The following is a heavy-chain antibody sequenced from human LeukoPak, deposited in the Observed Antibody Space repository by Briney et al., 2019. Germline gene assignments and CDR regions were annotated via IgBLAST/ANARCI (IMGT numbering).Heavy chain of an antibody. CDR1: GYTFTGYY. CDR3: ARGNDYVWGSYPKYYFDY. V-gene: IGHV1-2*04. Sequence: GASVKVSCKASGYTFTGYYMHWVRQAPGQGLEWMGWINPNSGGTNYAQKFQGWVTMTRDTSISTAYMELSRLRSDDTAVYYCARGNDYVWGSYPKYYFDYWGQGTLVTVSS. J-gene: IGHJ4*02. D-gene: IGHD3-16*02. CDR2: INPNSGGT.